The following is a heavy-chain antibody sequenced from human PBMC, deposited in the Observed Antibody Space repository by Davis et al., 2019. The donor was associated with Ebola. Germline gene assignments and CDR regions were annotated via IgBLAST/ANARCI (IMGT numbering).Heavy chain of an antibody. CDR3: ARAGIGQWLVWDY. CDR2: IYYSGST. J-gene: IGHJ4*02. Sequence: MPSETLSLTCTVSGGSISSSSYYWAWIRQPPGKGLEWIGSIYYSGSTYYNPSLKSRVTISVDTSKNQFSLKLSSVTAADTAVYYCARAGIGQWLVWDYWGQGTLVTVSS. CDR1: GGSISSSSYY. V-gene: IGHV4-39*01. D-gene: IGHD6-19*01.